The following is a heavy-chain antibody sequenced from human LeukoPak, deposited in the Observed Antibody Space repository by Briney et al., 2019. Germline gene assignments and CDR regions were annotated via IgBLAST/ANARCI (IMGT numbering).Heavy chain of an antibody. CDR2: ISYDGSKK. Sequence: GGSLRDSCADSGFSSSTYIMYRGRQAPGKGLEWVALISYDGSKKYYADSVKGRFTISRDNSESTLYLQMNSLRPEDTAVYHCAYGGQEWWTFIALDIWGQGTVVTVSS. D-gene: IGHD2-8*01. CDR3: AYGGQEWWTFIALDI. CDR1: GFSSSTYI. J-gene: IGHJ3*02. V-gene: IGHV3-30*03.